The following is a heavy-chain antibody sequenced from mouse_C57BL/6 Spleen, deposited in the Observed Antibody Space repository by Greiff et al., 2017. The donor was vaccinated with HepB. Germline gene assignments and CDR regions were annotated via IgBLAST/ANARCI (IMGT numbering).Heavy chain of an antibody. D-gene: IGHD1-1*01. Sequence: QVQLQQSGAELVKPGASVKMSCKASGYTFTSYWITWVKQRPGQGLEWIGDIYPGSGSTNYNEKFKSKATLTVDTSSSTAYMQLSSLTSEDSAVYYCARRDYYGSSYEELAYWGQGTLVTVSA. CDR2: IYPGSGST. V-gene: IGHV1-55*01. J-gene: IGHJ3*01. CDR3: ARRDYYGSSYEELAY. CDR1: GYTFTSYW.